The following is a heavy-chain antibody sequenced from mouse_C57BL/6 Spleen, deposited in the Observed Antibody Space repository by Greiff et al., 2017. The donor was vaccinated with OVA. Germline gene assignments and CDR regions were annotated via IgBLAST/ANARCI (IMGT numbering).Heavy chain of an antibody. D-gene: IGHD2-12*01. CDR3: ARALYRGMDY. J-gene: IGHJ4*01. CDR1: GYAFSSSW. CDR2: IYPGDGDT. Sequence: QVQLQQSGPELVKPGASVKISCKASGYAFSSSWMNWVKQRPGKGLEWIGRIYPGDGDTNYNGKFKGQATLTADKSTSTAYMQLSSLTSEDSAVYFCARALYRGMDYWGQGTSVTVSS. V-gene: IGHV1-82*01.